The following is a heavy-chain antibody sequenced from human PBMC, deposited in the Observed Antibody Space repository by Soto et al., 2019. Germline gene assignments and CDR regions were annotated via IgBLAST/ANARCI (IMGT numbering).Heavy chain of an antibody. CDR2: IIPIFGIP. J-gene: IGHJ6*02. CDR1: GGTFSRYS. V-gene: IGHV1-69*13. CDR3: AREDRDRETGLVPAAIDGMDV. Sequence: SVKVSCEASGGTFSRYSITWVRQAPGHGLEWIGRIIPIFGIPSYAQKFQGRVTITADESTSTAYMELSSLRSDDTAVYYCAREDRDRETGLVPAAIDGMDVWGQGTTVTVPS. D-gene: IGHD2-2*01.